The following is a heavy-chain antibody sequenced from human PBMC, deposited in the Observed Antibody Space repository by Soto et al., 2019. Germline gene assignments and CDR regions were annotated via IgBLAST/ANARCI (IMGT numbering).Heavy chain of an antibody. V-gene: IGHV3-21*01. D-gene: IGHD2-21*01. CDR3: ARDGPVVPYGGRGCYQEGVDS. CDR1: GFTFSRYS. Sequence: EVQLVESGGGLVKPGGSLRLSCAASGFTFSRYSMNWVRQAPGKGLEWGSAISSSGSYIYYEDSVKGRFTISRDNAKNSLYLQMNSLRAEEKAVYYCARDGPVVPYGGRGCYQEGVDSWGQGTLVPVSP. CDR2: ISSSGSYI. J-gene: IGHJ4*03.